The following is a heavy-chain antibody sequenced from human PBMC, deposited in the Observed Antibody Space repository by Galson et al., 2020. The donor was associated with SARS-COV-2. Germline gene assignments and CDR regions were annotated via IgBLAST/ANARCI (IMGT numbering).Heavy chain of an antibody. J-gene: IGHJ4*02. V-gene: IGHV4-4*07. D-gene: IGHD3-10*01. Sequence: SQTLSLTCTVSGGSISSYYWSWIRQPAGKGLEWIGRIYTSGSTNYNPSLKSRVTMSVDTSKNQFSLKLSSVTAADTAVYYCAREVLLWFGELSYFDYWGQGTLVTVSS. CDR2: IYTSGST. CDR3: AREVLLWFGELSYFDY. CDR1: GGSISSYY.